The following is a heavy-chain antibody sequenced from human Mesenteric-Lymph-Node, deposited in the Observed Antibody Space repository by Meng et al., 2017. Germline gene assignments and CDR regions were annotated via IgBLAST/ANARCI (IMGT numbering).Heavy chain of an antibody. CDR3: ARGGATPMIIKY. CDR2: VYHNGVT. V-gene: IGHV4-34*02. Sequence: QVQLIQWGAEVLKPSETLSLPCAVYGGSLSGYYWSWIRQPPGKGLEWMGEVYHNGVTKYSPSLRSRVVISIDTSKNQFSLNLRSVSAADTAMYYCARGGATPMIIKYWGPGTLVTVSS. J-gene: IGHJ4*02. D-gene: IGHD3-10*01. CDR1: GGSLSGYY.